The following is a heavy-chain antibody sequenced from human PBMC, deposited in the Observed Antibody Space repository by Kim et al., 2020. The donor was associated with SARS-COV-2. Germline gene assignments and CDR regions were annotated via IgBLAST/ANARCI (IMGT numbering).Heavy chain of an antibody. V-gene: IGHV3-64D*08. J-gene: IGHJ4*02. Sequence: PYYPDAVKGRFPISRDNSKNTLFLQMSRLRAEDTAVYYCVKVASGLIPYWGQGTLVTVSS. CDR3: VKVASGLIPY. CDR2: P. D-gene: IGHD3-16*01.